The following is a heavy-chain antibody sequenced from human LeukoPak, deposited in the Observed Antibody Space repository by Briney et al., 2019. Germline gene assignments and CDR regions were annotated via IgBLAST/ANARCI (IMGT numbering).Heavy chain of an antibody. D-gene: IGHD6-19*01. CDR1: GGSISSYY. J-gene: IGHJ4*02. CDR3: ARLAVAGNDY. Sequence: SETLSLTCTVSGGSISSYYWSWIRQPPGKGLEWIGYIHYSGSTNYNPSLKSRVTISVDTSKNQFSLKLSSVTAADTAVYYCARLAVAGNDYWGQGTLVTVPS. V-gene: IGHV4-59*08. CDR2: IHYSGST.